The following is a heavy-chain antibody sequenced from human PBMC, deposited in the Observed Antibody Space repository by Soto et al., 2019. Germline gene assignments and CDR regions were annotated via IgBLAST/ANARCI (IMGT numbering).Heavy chain of an antibody. CDR2: IIPIFGTA. Sequence: SVKVSCKASGGTFSSYAISWVRQAPGQGLEWMGGIIPIFGTANYAQKFQGRVTITADESTSTAYMELSSLRSEDTAVYYCATWLGYCSGGSCSSYYYGMEVWGQGTTVTLSS. CDR1: GGTFSSYA. D-gene: IGHD2-15*01. CDR3: ATWLGYCSGGSCSSYYYGMEV. V-gene: IGHV1-69*13. J-gene: IGHJ6*02.